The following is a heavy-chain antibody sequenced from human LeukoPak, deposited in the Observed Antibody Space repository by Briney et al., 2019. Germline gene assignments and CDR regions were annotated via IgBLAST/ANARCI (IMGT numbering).Heavy chain of an antibody. CDR2: ISAYNGNT. V-gene: IGHV1-18*01. CDR3: ARDYRGYSGYGYFDY. D-gene: IGHD5-12*01. J-gene: IGHJ4*02. Sequence: ASVKVSCKASGYTFTSYGISWVRQAPGQGLEWMGWISAYNGNTNYAQKLQGRVTMTTDTSTSTAYMELRSLRSDDTAVYYCARDYRGYSGYGYFDYWGQGILVTVSS. CDR1: GYTFTSYG.